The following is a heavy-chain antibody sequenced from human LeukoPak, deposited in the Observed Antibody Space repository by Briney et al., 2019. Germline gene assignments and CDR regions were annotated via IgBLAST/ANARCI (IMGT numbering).Heavy chain of an antibody. CDR3: ARRAYYDSSGYYPASGYFDL. CDR1: GASIRSYY. J-gene: IGHJ2*01. V-gene: IGHV4-4*08. Sequence: SETLSLTCTGSGASIRSYYWSWIRQPPGKGLEWIGYIYSNGISSYNPSLRGRGTISIATSKNQFSLRLRSVTAADTAIYYCARRAYYDSSGYYPASGYFDLWGRGTLVTVSS. D-gene: IGHD3-22*01. CDR2: IYSNGIS.